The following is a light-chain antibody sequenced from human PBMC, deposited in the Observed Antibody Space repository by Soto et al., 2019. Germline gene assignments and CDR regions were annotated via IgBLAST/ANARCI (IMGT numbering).Light chain of an antibody. CDR3: CSYAGSSNLL. CDR2: EGN. J-gene: IGLJ3*02. CDR1: SSDVGRYNL. V-gene: IGLV2-23*01. Sequence: QSVLTQPASVSGSPGQSITISCTGTSSDVGRYNLVSWYQRHPGKAPKLIIYEGNKRPSGVSNRFSGSMSGITASLAISGLQADDEADYYCCSYAGSSNLLFGGGTQLTVL.